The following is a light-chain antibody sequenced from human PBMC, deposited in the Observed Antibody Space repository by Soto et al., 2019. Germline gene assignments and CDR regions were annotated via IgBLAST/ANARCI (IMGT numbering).Light chain of an antibody. V-gene: IGKV3-15*01. CDR2: GAS. Sequence: EIVMTQSPATLSVSPGERVTLSCRASESIDFNLAWYQQKPGQAPRLLIYGASNRATGIPARFSGSGSGTEFTLTISSLQSEDFATFYCQQYDRFPYTFGQGTKLEIK. J-gene: IGKJ2*01. CDR3: QQYDRFPYT. CDR1: ESIDFN.